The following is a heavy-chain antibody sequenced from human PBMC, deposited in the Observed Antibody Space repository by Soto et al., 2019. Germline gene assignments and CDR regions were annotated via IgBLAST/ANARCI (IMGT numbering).Heavy chain of an antibody. CDR3: AREGPPMTTVTQSDY. CDR2: NSAYNGNT. V-gene: IGHV1-18*01. D-gene: IGHD4-17*01. Sequence: QVQLVQSGAEVKKPGASVKVSCKASGYTFTSYGISWVRQAPGQGLEWMGWNSAYNGNTNYAQKLQGRVTMATDTSTSTAYMELRSLRSDDTAVYYCAREGPPMTTVTQSDYWGQGTLVTVSS. CDR1: GYTFTSYG. J-gene: IGHJ4*02.